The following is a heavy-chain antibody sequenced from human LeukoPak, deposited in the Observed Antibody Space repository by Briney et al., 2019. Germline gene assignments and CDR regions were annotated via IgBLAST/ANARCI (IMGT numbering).Heavy chain of an antibody. J-gene: IGHJ4*02. V-gene: IGHV3-43*01. D-gene: IGHD3-22*01. Sequence: GGSLRLSCTASGFNFNGYTMHWVRQAPGKGLEWVSLITWDGGGTYYADSLKGRFATSRDNNRNSLYLQMNSLGIEDTAFYYCAKDFGLGSGYYHALDSWGQGTLVTVSS. CDR2: ITWDGGGT. CDR3: AKDFGLGSGYYHALDS. CDR1: GFNFNGYT.